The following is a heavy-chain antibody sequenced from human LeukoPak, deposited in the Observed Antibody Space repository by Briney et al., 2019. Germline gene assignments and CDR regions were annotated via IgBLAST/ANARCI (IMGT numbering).Heavy chain of an antibody. CDR2: ISYDGSNK. CDR3: ARDTKLLSLDY. CDR1: GFTFSTFA. D-gene: IGHD3-10*01. V-gene: IGHV3-30*04. Sequence: QPGGSLRLSCAASGFTFSTFAMLWVRQPPGKGLEWVAVISYDGSNKYYADSVKGRFTISRDNSKNTLYLQMNSLRAEDTAVYYCARDTKLLSLDYWGQGTLVTVSS. J-gene: IGHJ4*02.